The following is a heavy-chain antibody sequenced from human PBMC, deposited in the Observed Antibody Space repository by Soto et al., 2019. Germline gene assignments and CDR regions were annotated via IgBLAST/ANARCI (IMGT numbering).Heavy chain of an antibody. V-gene: IGHV1-2*02. CDR2: IGPESGAT. J-gene: IGHJ4*02. D-gene: IGHD1-26*01. Sequence: ASVKVSCKASGYTFTGHYIHWVRQAPEQGPEWMGEIGPESGATRYAQKFRGRVTMTRDMSITTVYMELNNLSPDDTAVYYCGRGRSGQIVVFYWGQGTPVTVSS. CDR3: GRGRSGQIVVFY. CDR1: GYTFTGHY.